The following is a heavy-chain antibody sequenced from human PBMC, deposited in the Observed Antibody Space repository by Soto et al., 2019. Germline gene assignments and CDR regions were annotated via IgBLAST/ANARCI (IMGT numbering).Heavy chain of an antibody. D-gene: IGHD6-19*01. Sequence: GGSLRLSCAASRFTFSSYGMHWVRQAPCKGLEWVAVIWYDGSNKYYADSVKGRFTISRDNSKNTLYLQMNSLRAEDTAVYYCARVAGRDYYYYYGMDVWGQGTTVTVSS. J-gene: IGHJ6*02. CDR3: ARVAGRDYYYYYGMDV. V-gene: IGHV3-33*01. CDR2: IWYDGSNK. CDR1: RFTFSSYG.